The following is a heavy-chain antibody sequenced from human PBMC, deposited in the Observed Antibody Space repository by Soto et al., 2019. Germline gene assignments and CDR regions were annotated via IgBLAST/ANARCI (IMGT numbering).Heavy chain of an antibody. CDR2: ISSSSSTI. CDR1: GFTFSSYS. CDR3: ARENPAPPGRTWEYSYAPHPRYYYYGMDV. V-gene: IGHV3-48*02. D-gene: IGHD5-18*01. Sequence: PGGSLRLSCAASGFTFSSYSMNWVRQAPGKGLEWVSYISSSSSTIYYADSVKGRFTISRDNAKNSLYLQMNSLRDEDTAVYYCARENPAPPGRTWEYSYAPHPRYYYYGMDVWGQGTTVTVSS. J-gene: IGHJ6*02.